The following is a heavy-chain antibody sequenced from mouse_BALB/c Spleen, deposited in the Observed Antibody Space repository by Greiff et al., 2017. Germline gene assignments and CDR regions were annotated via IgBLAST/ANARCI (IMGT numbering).Heavy chain of an antibody. Sequence: DLVKPGASVKLSCKASGYTFTSYWINWIKQRPGQGLEWIGRIAPGSGSTYYNEMFKGKATLTVDTSSSTAYIQLSSLSSEDSAVYCCARTGTVPYWYFDVWGAGTTVTVSS. CDR1: GYTFTSYW. CDR3: ARTGTVPYWYFDV. CDR2: IAPGSGST. J-gene: IGHJ1*01. D-gene: IGHD1-1*01. V-gene: IGHV1S41*01.